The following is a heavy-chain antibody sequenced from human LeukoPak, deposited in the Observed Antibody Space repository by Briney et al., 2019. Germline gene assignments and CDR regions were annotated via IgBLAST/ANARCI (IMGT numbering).Heavy chain of an antibody. V-gene: IGHV3-30*04. CDR3: ARDQLAYSGYDTLFDY. J-gene: IGHJ4*02. CDR1: GFTFNSYA. D-gene: IGHD5-12*01. Sequence: GGSLRLSCEASGFTFNSYAIHWVRQAPGKGLEWVAVISYDGSNKYYADSVKGRFTISRDNSKNTLYLQLNSLRPEDTAVHYCARDQLAYSGYDTLFDYWGQGTLVTVSS. CDR2: ISYDGSNK.